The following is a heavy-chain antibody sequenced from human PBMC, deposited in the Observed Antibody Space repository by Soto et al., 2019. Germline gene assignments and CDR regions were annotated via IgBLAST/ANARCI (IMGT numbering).Heavy chain of an antibody. J-gene: IGHJ4*02. CDR3: ARNAPIDIVVEYYFDY. Sequence: SETLSLTCAVCGGSISSSNCWSWVRQPPGKGLEWIGEIYHSVSTNYNPSLKSRVTISVDKSKNQFSLKLSSVTAAATAVYYCARNAPIDIVVEYYFDYFGQLTLVAFSS. CDR2: IYHSVST. V-gene: IGHV4-4*02. CDR1: GGSISSSNC. D-gene: IGHD2-15*01.